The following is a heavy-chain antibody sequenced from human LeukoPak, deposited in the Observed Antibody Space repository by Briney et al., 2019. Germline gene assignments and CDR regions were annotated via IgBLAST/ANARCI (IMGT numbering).Heavy chain of an antibody. CDR1: GYTFTNYG. Sequence: EASVKVSCKASGYTFTNYGLSWARQAPGQGLEWMGWINPNSGGTNYAQKFQGRVTMTRDTSISTAYMELSRLRSDDTAVYYCARDSGERGSGSYLIAYWGQGTLVTVSS. D-gene: IGHD3-10*01. CDR2: INPNSGGT. CDR3: ARDSGERGSGSYLIAY. J-gene: IGHJ4*02. V-gene: IGHV1-2*02.